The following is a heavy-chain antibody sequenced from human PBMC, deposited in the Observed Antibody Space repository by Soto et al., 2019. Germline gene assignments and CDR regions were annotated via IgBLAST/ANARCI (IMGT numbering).Heavy chain of an antibody. CDR1: GFTFTSSA. D-gene: IGHD3-22*01. CDR2: IVVGSGNT. Sequence: SVKVSFKASGFTFTSSAVQWVRQARGQRLEWIGWIVVGSGNTNYAQKFQERVTITRDMSTSTAYMELSSLRSEDTAVYYCVADLRGYYDSSGYYIEYWGQGTLVTVSS. V-gene: IGHV1-58*01. CDR3: VADLRGYYDSSGYYIEY. J-gene: IGHJ4*02.